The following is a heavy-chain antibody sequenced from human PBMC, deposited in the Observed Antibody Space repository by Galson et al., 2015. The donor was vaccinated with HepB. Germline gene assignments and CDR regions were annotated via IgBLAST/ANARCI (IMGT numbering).Heavy chain of an antibody. J-gene: IGHJ4*02. Sequence: SVKVSCKAPGGTFTSYGISWVRQAPGQGLEWMGGLVPIIGTPQYAQKFQGRVSITADESTSTAYMELSSLRSDDTAMYYCARGRDTVVLPAAMSPDYWGQGTLVIVSS. CDR2: LVPIIGTP. D-gene: IGHD2-2*01. CDR3: ARGRDTVVLPAAMSPDY. CDR1: GGTFTSYG. V-gene: IGHV1-69*13.